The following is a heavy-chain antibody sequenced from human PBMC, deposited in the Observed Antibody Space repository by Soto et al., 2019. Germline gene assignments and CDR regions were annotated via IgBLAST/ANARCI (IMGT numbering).Heavy chain of an antibody. V-gene: IGHV4-4*02. J-gene: IGHJ3*02. CDR1: GGSVMSSYW. CDR3: TRGSSFRGDFNI. D-gene: IGHD2-21*01. CDR2: IYHAGSP. Sequence: SETLSLTCGVSGGSVMSSYWWTWVRQSPGKGLEWIGEIYHAGSPDYNPSFQSRVTISLDKSKNTFSLTLTSMTAADAALYYCTRGSSFRGDFNIWGQGTTVTVSS.